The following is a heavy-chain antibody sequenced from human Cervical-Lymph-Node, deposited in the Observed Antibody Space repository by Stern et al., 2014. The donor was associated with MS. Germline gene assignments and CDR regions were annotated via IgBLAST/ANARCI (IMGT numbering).Heavy chain of an antibody. CDR3: ARGDTMVRGLITPDYYGMDV. Sequence: QVQLVQSGAEVKKPGSSVKVSCKASGGTFISYAISWVRQAPGQGLERMGGIIPIFGTTDYAQKFQGRVTITADESTSTAYMELSSLRSEDTAVYYCARGDTMVRGLITPDYYGMDVWGQGTTVTVSS. V-gene: IGHV1-69*01. CDR1: GGTFISYA. D-gene: IGHD3-10*01. CDR2: IIPIFGTT. J-gene: IGHJ6*02.